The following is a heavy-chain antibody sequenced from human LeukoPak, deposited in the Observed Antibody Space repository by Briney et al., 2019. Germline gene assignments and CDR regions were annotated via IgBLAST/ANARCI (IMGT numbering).Heavy chain of an antibody. V-gene: IGHV3-23*01. D-gene: IGHD3-16*01. CDR2: ISTNGDRT. CDR3: ARKLWHRNDC. J-gene: IGHJ4*02. Sequence: GSLRLFCAASGLTFSKYAMTRVRPAPGKGPEWVSAISTNGDRTYYADSVKGRFTVSRDNFKNTLYLQMNSLRAEDTALYYCARKLWHRNDCWGQGTLVTVSS. CDR1: GLTFSKYA.